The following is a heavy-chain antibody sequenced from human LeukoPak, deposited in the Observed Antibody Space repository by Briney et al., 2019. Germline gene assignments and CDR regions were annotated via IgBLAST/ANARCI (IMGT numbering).Heavy chain of an antibody. J-gene: IGHJ4*02. CDR2: ISYDGSNK. CDR3: AKASDYYDSSGYYGDGYYFDY. D-gene: IGHD3-22*01. Sequence: GGSLRLSCAASGFTFSSYGMHWVRQAPGKGLEWVAVISYDGSNKYYADSVKGRFTISRDNSKNTLYLQMNSLRAEDTAVYYCAKASDYYDSSGYYGDGYYFDYWGQGTLVTVSS. V-gene: IGHV3-30*18. CDR1: GFTFSSYG.